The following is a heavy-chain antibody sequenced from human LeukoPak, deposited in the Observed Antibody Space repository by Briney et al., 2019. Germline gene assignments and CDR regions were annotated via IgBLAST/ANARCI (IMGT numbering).Heavy chain of an antibody. CDR3: AKAITMVRGVIIKSYYMDV. J-gene: IGHJ6*03. Sequence: GSLRLSCAASGFTLSSYAMSWVRQAPGKGLEWVSAISGSGGSTYYADSVKGRFTISRDNSKNTLYLQMNSLRAEDTAVYYCAKAITMVRGVIIKSYYMDVWGKGTTVTVSS. CDR2: ISGSGGST. V-gene: IGHV3-23*01. CDR1: GFTLSSYA. D-gene: IGHD3-10*01.